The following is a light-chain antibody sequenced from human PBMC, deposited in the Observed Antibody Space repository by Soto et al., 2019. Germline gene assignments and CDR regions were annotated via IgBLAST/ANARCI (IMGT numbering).Light chain of an antibody. J-gene: IGLJ2*01. Sequence: QAVVTQPPSVSGAPGQRVTISCIGSSSNIGAGYDVHWYQQLPGTAPKLIIYGNTNRPSGVPDRFSGSKSGTSASLAITGLQAEDEADYHCQSYDTSLSAVVFGGGTKLTVL. CDR3: QSYDTSLSAVV. CDR1: SSNIGAGYD. CDR2: GNT. V-gene: IGLV1-40*01.